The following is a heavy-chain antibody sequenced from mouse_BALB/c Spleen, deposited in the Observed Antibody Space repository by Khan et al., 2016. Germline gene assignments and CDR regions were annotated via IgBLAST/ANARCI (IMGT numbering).Heavy chain of an antibody. CDR3: ARFDGYDPYWYFDV. J-gene: IGHJ1*01. V-gene: IGHV3-8*02. Sequence: EVKLQESGPSLVKPSQTLSLTCSVTGDSITSGYWNWIRKFPGNKLEYMGYISYSGTTYYNPSLRSRVSITRDTSKNQYYLLLTSVTTEDTATYYCARFDGYDPYWYFDVWGAGTTVTVSS. D-gene: IGHD2-2*01. CDR2: ISYSGTT. CDR1: GDSITSGY.